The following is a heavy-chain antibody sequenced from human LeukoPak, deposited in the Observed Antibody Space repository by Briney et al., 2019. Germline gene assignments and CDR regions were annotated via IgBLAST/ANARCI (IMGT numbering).Heavy chain of an antibody. Sequence: GGSLRLSCAASGFIFSSYVMHWVRQAPGKGLEWVAVISSDGSDKYYADSGKGRFTISRDNSRNTLYLQMNSLRGEDAAVYSCARGGIPTGPYYYFYYMDVWGKGTAVAVSS. J-gene: IGHJ6*03. CDR1: GFIFSSYV. V-gene: IGHV3-30*03. CDR3: ARGGIPTGPYYYFYYMDV. CDR2: ISSDGSDK. D-gene: IGHD3-10*01.